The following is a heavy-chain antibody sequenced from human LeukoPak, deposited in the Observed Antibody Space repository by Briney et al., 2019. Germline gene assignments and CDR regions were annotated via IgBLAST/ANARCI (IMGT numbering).Heavy chain of an antibody. V-gene: IGHV3-66*01. J-gene: IGHJ3*02. CDR2: IYSGGST. CDR1: GFTVSNNY. D-gene: IGHD4/OR15-4a*01. CDR3: VKESGFMVAPNSAFDI. Sequence: SGGSLRLSCVASGFTVSNNYMSWVRQAPGKGLEWVSLIYSGGSTYYADSVKGRFTISRDNSKNTLYLQMSSLRAEDTAVYYCVKESGFMVAPNSAFDIWGQGTMVTVSS.